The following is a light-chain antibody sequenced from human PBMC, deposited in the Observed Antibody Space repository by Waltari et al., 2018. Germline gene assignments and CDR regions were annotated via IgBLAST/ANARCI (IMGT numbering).Light chain of an antibody. J-gene: IGKJ5*01. CDR1: QSVSSN. CDR2: GAS. CDR3: QQYNNWPLT. V-gene: IGKV3-15*01. Sequence: EIVMTQSPATLSVSPGERATLSCRASQSVSSNLAWYQQKPGQAPRPLIYGASTSATGIPARFSGSGSGTEFTLTISSLQSEDFAVYYGQQYNNWPLTFGQGTRLEIK.